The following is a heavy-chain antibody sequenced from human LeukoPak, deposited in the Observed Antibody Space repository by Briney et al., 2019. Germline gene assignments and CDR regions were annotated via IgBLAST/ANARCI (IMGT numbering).Heavy chain of an antibody. Sequence: SETLSLTCTVSGGSISSYYWSWIRQPPGKGLEWIGYIYYSGSTNYNPSLKSRVTISVDTSKNQCSLKLSSVTAADTAVYYCARDSQWPTDAFDIWGQGTMVTVSS. J-gene: IGHJ3*02. D-gene: IGHD6-19*01. CDR1: GGSISSYY. CDR2: IYYSGST. V-gene: IGHV4-59*01. CDR3: ARDSQWPTDAFDI.